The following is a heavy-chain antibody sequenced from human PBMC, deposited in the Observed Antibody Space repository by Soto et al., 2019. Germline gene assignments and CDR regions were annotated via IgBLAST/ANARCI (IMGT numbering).Heavy chain of an antibody. Sequence: GGSLRLSCEASGFIFGAYAMAWVRQAPGKGLEWVASISDTVGTTYYADSVKGRFTISRDKSKNTLFLQMNSLRVDDTGVYFCAKAQWLLGGDYFDSWGQGTLVTSPQ. CDR3: AKAQWLLGGDYFDS. CDR2: ISDTVGTT. V-gene: IGHV3-23*01. CDR1: GFIFGAYA. D-gene: IGHD6-19*01. J-gene: IGHJ4*02.